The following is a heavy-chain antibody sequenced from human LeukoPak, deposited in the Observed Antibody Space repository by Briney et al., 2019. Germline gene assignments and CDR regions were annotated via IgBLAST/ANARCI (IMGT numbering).Heavy chain of an antibody. CDR3: ARDLDSSSWSICYFDY. Sequence: ASVTVACKASGYTFTSYYIHWVRQAPGQGLEWMGIINPSGGSTSYAQRFQGRVTMTRDTSTSTIYMELNSLRSEDTAVYYCARDLDSSSWSICYFDYWGQGTLVTVFS. D-gene: IGHD6-13*01. J-gene: IGHJ4*02. CDR1: GYTFTSYY. V-gene: IGHV1-46*01. CDR2: INPSGGST.